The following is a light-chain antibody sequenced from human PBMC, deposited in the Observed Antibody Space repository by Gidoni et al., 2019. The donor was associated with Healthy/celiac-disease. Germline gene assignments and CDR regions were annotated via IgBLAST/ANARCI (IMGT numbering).Light chain of an antibody. Sequence: QSVLTQPRAVSGAPGERVTISCTGTCSNNGAGYDVHWYQQLPGTAPKLLIYGNSHRPSAVPALFSGSTSATSASPAITGLQAEDEADYYCQSYDSSLSGHVVFGGGTKLTVL. CDR3: QSYDSSLSGHVV. CDR1: CSNNGAGYD. CDR2: GNS. J-gene: IGLJ2*01. V-gene: IGLV1-40*01.